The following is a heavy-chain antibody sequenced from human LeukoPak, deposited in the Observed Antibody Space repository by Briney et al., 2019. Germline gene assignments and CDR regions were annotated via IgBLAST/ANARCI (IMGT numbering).Heavy chain of an antibody. CDR2: INHSGST. CDR1: GGSFSGYY. D-gene: IGHD3-22*01. J-gene: IGHJ4*02. CDR3: ARGRPYYYDSSGYYFDY. Sequence: PSETLSHTCAVYGGSFSGYYWSWIRQPPGKGLEWIGEINHSGSTNYNPSLKSRVTISVDTSKNQFSLKLSSVTAADTAVYYCARGRPYYYDSSGYYFDYWGQGTLVTVSS. V-gene: IGHV4-34*01.